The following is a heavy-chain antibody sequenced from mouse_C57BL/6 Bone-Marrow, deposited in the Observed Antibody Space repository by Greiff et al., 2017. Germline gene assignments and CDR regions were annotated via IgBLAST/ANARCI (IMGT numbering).Heavy chain of an antibody. Sequence: EVQLQQSGAELVRPGASVKLSCTASGFNIKDYYMHWVKQRPEQGLEWIGRIDPEDGDTEYAPKFQGKATMTADPSSNTAYLQLSSLTSEDTAVYYCSIFITTVVAPDDWGQGTTLTVSS. V-gene: IGHV14-1*01. CDR2: IDPEDGDT. D-gene: IGHD1-1*01. CDR3: SIFITTVVAPDD. CDR1: GFNIKDYY. J-gene: IGHJ2*01.